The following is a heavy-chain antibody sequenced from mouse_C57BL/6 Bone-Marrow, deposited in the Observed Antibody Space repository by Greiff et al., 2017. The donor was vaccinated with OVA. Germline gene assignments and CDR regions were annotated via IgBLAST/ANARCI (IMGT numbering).Heavy chain of an antibody. CDR2: INPYNGGT. Sequence: VQLQQSGPVLVKPGASVKMSCKASGYTFTDYYMNWVKQSHGKSLEWIGVINPYNGGTSYNQKFKGKATLTVDKSSSTAYMELNSLTSEDSAVYYCARGGQHRIESLFAYWGQGTLVTVSA. J-gene: IGHJ3*01. CDR1: GYTFTDYY. V-gene: IGHV1-19*01. D-gene: IGHD3-1*01. CDR3: ARGGQHRIESLFAY.